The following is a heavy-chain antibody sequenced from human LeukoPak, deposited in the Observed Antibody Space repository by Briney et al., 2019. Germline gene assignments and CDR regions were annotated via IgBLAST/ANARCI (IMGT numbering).Heavy chain of an antibody. V-gene: IGHV4-39*01. Sequence: SETLSLTCTVSGGSISSNYYWGWIRQPPGKGLEWIGSIHYGGSTYYNPSLKSRVTIFVDTSKNQFSLKLSSATATDTAVYYCARLGYYDSSGYYYYWGQGTLATVSS. CDR2: IHYGGST. D-gene: IGHD3-22*01. J-gene: IGHJ4*02. CDR1: GGSISSNYY. CDR3: ARLGYYDSSGYYYY.